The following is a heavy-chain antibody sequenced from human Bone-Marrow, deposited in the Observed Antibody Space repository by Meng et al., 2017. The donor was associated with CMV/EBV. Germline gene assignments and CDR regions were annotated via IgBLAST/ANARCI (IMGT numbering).Heavy chain of an antibody. Sequence: GGSLRLSCAASGFTFSSYSMNWVRQAPGKGLEWVSSISSSGSTVNYADSVKGRFTISRDNAKNSLYLQMTSLRAEDTAVYYCARDASYSSAYQAETPLWGQGTVVTVSS. CDR3: ARDASYSSAYQAETPL. CDR2: ISSSGSTV. D-gene: IGHD6-19*01. CDR1: GFTFSSYS. V-gene: IGHV3-21*04. J-gene: IGHJ4*02.